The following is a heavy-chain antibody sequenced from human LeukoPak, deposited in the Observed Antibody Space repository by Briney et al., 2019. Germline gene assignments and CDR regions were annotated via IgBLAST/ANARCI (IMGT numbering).Heavy chain of an antibody. CDR3: ARHKIAVAVFDY. Sequence: PSETLSLTCTVSGGSISSSSYYWGWIRQPPGKGLEWSGSIYYSGSTYYNPSLKSRVTISVDTSKNQFSLKLSSVTAADTAVYYCARHKIAVAVFDYWDQGTLVTVSS. CDR1: GGSISSSSYY. D-gene: IGHD6-19*01. CDR2: IYYSGST. J-gene: IGHJ4*02. V-gene: IGHV4-39*01.